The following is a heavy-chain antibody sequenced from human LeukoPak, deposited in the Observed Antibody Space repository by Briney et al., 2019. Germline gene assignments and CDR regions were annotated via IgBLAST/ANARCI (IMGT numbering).Heavy chain of an antibody. V-gene: IGHV1-2*02. CDR1: GYTFTGYY. J-gene: IGHJ4*02. D-gene: IGHD2-2*01. CDR3: ARHLGYCSSTSCLLDY. Sequence: ASVKVSCKASGYTFTGYYMHWVRQAPGHGLEWMGWINPNSGGTNYAQKFQGRVTMTRDTSISTAYMELSRLRSDDTAVYYCARHLGYCSSTSCLLDYWGQGTLVTVSS. CDR2: INPNSGGT.